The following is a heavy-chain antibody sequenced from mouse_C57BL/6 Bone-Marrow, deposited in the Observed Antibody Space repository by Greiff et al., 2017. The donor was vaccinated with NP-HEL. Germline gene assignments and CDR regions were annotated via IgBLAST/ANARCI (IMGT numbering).Heavy chain of an antibody. CDR3: ARSNGAWFAY. CDR1: GFTFTDYY. J-gene: IGHJ3*01. V-gene: IGHV7-3*01. CDR2: IRNKANGYTT. Sequence: EVNLVESGGGLVQPGGSLSLSCAASGFTFTDYYMSWVRQPPGKALEWLGFIRNKANGYTTEYSASVKGRFTISRDNSQSILYLQMNALRAEDSATYYCARSNGAWFAYWGQGTLVTVSA.